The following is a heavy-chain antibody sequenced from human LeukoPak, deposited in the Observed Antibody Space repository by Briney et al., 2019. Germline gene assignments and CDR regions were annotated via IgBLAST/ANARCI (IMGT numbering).Heavy chain of an antibody. D-gene: IGHD6-13*01. CDR1: GFIFSTYT. V-gene: IGHV3-30*04. J-gene: IGHJ4*02. Sequence: GRSLRLSCAASGFIFSTYTIHWIRQAPGKGLEWVAVISYDGVNKYYAGSVKGRFTISRDNSKNTLSLQMNSLTVEDTAVYYCARAPYSSSWYIFDHWGQGTLVTVSS. CDR2: ISYDGVNK. CDR3: ARAPYSSSWYIFDH.